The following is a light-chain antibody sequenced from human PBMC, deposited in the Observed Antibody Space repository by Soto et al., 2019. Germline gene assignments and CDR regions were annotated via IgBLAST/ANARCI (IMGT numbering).Light chain of an antibody. V-gene: IGKV3-15*01. CDR2: GAS. Sequence: EIVMTQSPATLSVSPGARATLSCRASQSVSGNLAWYQQKPGQAPRLLIYGASTSATGIPARFSGSGSETEFTLTISSQQSEDFAVYYCQQYNNWPPLTFGGGTKVEIK. CDR1: QSVSGN. CDR3: QQYNNWPPLT. J-gene: IGKJ4*01.